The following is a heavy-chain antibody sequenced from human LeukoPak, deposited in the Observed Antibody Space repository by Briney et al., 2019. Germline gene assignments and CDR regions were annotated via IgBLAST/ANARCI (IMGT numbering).Heavy chain of an antibody. D-gene: IGHD6-6*01. V-gene: IGHV1-3*01. Sequence: ASVTVSCTASGYTFASYAMHWVRQAPGQRLEWMGWINAGNGNTKYSQKFQGRVTITRDTSASTAYMELSSLRSEDTAVYYCARDSISSSFNYWGQGTLVTVSS. CDR2: INAGNGNT. J-gene: IGHJ4*02. CDR1: GYTFASYA. CDR3: ARDSISSSFNY.